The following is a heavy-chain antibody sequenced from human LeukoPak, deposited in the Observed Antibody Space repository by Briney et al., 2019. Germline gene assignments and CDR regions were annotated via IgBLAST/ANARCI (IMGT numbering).Heavy chain of an antibody. J-gene: IGHJ1*01. CDR3: YGANAEH. V-gene: IGHV3-74*03. CDR2: TNTDGSST. Sequence: GGSLRLSCAASGFTFSSYWMHWVRQAPGKGLVWVSGTNTDGSSTMYADSVKGRFTIARDNAKNTLYLQMNSLRAEDTAVYYCYGANAEHWGQGTPVTASS. CDR1: GFTFSSYW. D-gene: IGHD4-23*01.